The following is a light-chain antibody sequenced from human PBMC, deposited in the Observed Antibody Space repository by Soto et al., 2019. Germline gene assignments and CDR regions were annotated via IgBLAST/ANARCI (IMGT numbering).Light chain of an antibody. CDR2: AAS. J-gene: IGKJ5*01. Sequence: DIQMTQSPSTLSASVGDRVTITCRASQGIRSWVLWYQQKAENAPKPLIYAASSLRSGVPSRFSGSGSGTEFTLTITSLQPEDSATYYCQQYGAYPVTFGQGTRLEIK. CDR3: QQYGAYPVT. V-gene: IGKV1D-16*01. CDR1: QGIRSW.